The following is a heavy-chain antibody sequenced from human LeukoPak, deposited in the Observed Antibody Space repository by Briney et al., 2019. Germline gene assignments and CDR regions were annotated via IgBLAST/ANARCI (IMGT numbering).Heavy chain of an antibody. Sequence: GGSLRLPCAASGFTFSIYGMHWVRQAPGKGLEWVAYIRYDGSDKIYADSVKGRFTISRDNSRNTLYLQMNIMRVEDTAVYYCAKDSGSTWTYFDYWGQGAPVTVSS. J-gene: IGHJ4*02. CDR1: GFTFSIYG. V-gene: IGHV3-30*02. CDR2: IRYDGSDK. CDR3: AKDSGSTWTYFDY. D-gene: IGHD6-13*01.